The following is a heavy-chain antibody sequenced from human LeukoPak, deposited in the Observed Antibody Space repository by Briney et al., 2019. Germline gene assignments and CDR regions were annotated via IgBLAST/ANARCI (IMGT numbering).Heavy chain of an antibody. CDR2: IYYSGST. Sequence: SETLSLTCTVSGGSISSSSYYWGWIRQPPGKGLEWIGSIYYSGSTYYSPSLKSRVTISVDTSKNQFSLKLSSVTVADTAVYYCARVSGYDYDYFDYWGQGTLVTVSS. D-gene: IGHD5-12*01. CDR1: GGSISSSSYY. J-gene: IGHJ4*02. CDR3: ARVSGYDYDYFDY. V-gene: IGHV4-39*07.